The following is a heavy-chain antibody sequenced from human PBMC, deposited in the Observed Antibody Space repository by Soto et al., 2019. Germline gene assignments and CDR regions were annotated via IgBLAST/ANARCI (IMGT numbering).Heavy chain of an antibody. J-gene: IGHJ6*02. V-gene: IGHV1-18*04. CDR1: GYNFSTYG. CDR3: ARINHYYGTSGRMDV. CDR2: ISPYNGNT. Sequence: VKVSCKASGYNFSTYGIFWVRQAPGQGLEWMGWISPYNGNTQSEHKFQGRLTLTTDTSTSTVYMELRSLRSDDTAVYYCARINHYYGTSGRMDVWGQGTTVTVSS. D-gene: IGHD3-22*01.